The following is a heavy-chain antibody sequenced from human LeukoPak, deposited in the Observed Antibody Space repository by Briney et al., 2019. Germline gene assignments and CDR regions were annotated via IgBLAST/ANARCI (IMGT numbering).Heavy chain of an antibody. D-gene: IGHD2-15*01. Sequence: SETLSLTCAVSGDSISSSNWWSWVRQPPGKGLEWIGEIYHSGSTNYNPSLPSLKSRVTISVDKSKNQFSLKLNSVTAADTALYYCAREDPLVAARGLDYWGQGTLVTVSS. V-gene: IGHV4-4*02. CDR1: GDSISSSNW. J-gene: IGHJ4*02. CDR3: AREDPLVAARGLDY. CDR2: IYHSGST.